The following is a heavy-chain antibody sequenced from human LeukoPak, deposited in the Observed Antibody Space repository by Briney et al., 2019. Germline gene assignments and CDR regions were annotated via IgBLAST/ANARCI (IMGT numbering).Heavy chain of an antibody. D-gene: IGHD1-26*01. CDR3: AKVAEVGATGYYYYMDV. V-gene: IGHV3-66*01. Sequence: TGGSLRLSCAASGFTFSSYWMNWVRQAPGKGLEWVSVIYSGGSTYYADSVKGRFTISRDNSKNTLYLQMNSLRAEDTAVYYCAKVAEVGATGYYYYMDVWGKGTTVTISS. J-gene: IGHJ6*03. CDR2: IYSGGST. CDR1: GFTFSSYW.